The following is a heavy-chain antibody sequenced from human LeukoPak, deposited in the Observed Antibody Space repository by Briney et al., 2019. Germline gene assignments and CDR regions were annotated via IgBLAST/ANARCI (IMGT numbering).Heavy chain of an antibody. J-gene: IGHJ4*02. CDR1: GFTFSNAW. D-gene: IGHD2-2*01. Sequence: GGSLRLSCAASGFTFSNAWMSWVRQAPGKGLEWVGRIKSKTDGGTTDYAAPVKGRFTISRDNSKNTLYLQMNSLRAEDTAVYYCAKVFGCSSTSCNYFDYWGQGTLVTVSS. CDR3: AKVFGCSSTSCNYFDY. V-gene: IGHV3-15*01. CDR2: IKSKTDGGTT.